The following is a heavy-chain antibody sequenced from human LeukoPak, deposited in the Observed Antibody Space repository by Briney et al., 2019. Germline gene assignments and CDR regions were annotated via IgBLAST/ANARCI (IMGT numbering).Heavy chain of an antibody. CDR3: ARIYPIAAAGNYWYFDL. CDR2: ISGSGGTT. D-gene: IGHD6-13*01. Sequence: GGSLRLSCAASGFTFGNYAMSWVRQAPGKGLEWVSAISGSGGTTYYADSVKGRFTISRDDARNSLYLQMNNLRDEDTAVYYCARIYPIAAAGNYWYFDLWGRGTLVTVSS. J-gene: IGHJ2*01. CDR1: GFTFGNYA. V-gene: IGHV3-23*01.